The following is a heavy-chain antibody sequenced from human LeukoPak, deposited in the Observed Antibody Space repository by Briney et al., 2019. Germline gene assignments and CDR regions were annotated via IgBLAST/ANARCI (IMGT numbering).Heavy chain of an antibody. Sequence: GGSLRLSCAASGFTFGNYWMAWVRQAPGKGLEWVSGITGSGANTYYADSVRGRFTISRDNSKNTLYLRMNSLRAEDTAVYYCYYYDSSGFYPQTKIDYWGQGTLVTVSS. D-gene: IGHD3-22*01. J-gene: IGHJ4*02. V-gene: IGHV3-23*01. CDR2: ITGSGANT. CDR1: GFTFGNYW. CDR3: YYYDSSGFYPQTKIDY.